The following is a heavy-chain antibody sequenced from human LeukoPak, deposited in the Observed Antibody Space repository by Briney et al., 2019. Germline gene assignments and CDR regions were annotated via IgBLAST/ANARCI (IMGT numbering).Heavy chain of an antibody. CDR2: TYYSSKWYT. J-gene: IGHJ4*02. CDR3: ARGWLRSGFDL. D-gene: IGHD5-12*01. Sequence: SQTLSLTCAISGDSVSSAWNWIRQSPSRGLEWLGRTYYSSKWYTDYAVSVKGRVSINPDTSKNQLSLQLSSVTPEDTAVYYCARGWLRSGFDLWGQGTLVAVS. V-gene: IGHV6-1*01. CDR1: GDSVSSA.